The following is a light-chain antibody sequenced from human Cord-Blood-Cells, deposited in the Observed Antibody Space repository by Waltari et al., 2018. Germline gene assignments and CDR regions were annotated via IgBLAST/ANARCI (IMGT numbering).Light chain of an antibody. J-gene: IGLJ2*01. CDR3: SSYTSSSTVV. CDR2: EVS. CDR1: SSDVGSYNR. Sequence: QSALTQPPSVSGSPGQSVTISCTGTSSDVGSYNRVSWYQQPPGTAPKLMICEVSNRPSGVPARFSGSKSGNTASLTISGLQAEDEADYYCSSYTSSSTVVFGGGTKLTVL. V-gene: IGLV2-18*02.